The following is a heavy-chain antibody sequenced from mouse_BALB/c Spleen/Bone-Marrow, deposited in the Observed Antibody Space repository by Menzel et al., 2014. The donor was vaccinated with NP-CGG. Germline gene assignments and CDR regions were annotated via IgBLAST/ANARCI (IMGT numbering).Heavy chain of an antibody. CDR2: IDPANGNT. D-gene: IGHD2-4*01. J-gene: IGHJ3*01. V-gene: IGHV14-3*02. Sequence: VHVKQSGAELVKPGASVKLSCTASGFNIKDTYMHWVKQRPEQGLEWIGRIDPANGNTKYDPKFQGKATITADTSSNTAYLQLSSLTSEDTAVYYCASIDDYIYWGQGTLITVSA. CDR3: ASIDDYIY. CDR1: GFNIKDTY.